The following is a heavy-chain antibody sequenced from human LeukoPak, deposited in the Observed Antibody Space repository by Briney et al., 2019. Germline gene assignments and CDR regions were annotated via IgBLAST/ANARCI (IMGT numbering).Heavy chain of an antibody. CDR2: IYNSGTT. D-gene: IGHD2/OR15-2a*01. Sequence: SETLSLTCTVSGGSVSSHYWNWIRQPAGKGLEWIGRIYNSGTTNYNPSLESRVTISIDRSKNQFSLKLTSVTAADTAVYYCANSISMDFEYWGQGTLVTVSP. CDR1: GGSVSSHY. V-gene: IGHV4-4*07. CDR3: ANSISMDFEY. J-gene: IGHJ4*02.